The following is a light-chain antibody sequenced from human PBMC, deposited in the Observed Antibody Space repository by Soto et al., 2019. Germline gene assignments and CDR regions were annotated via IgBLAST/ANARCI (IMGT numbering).Light chain of an antibody. CDR3: QQYNSYS. J-gene: IGKJ1*01. CDR2: KAS. Sequence: DIQMTQSPSTLSGSVGDRVTITCRASQTISSWLAWYQQKPGKAPKLLIYKASTLKSGVPSRFSGSGSGTEFTLTISSLQPDDFATYYCQQYNSYSFGQGTKLDIK. CDR1: QTISSW. V-gene: IGKV1-5*03.